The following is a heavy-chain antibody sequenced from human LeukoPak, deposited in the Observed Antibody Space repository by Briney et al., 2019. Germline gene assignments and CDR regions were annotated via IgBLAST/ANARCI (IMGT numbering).Heavy chain of an antibody. J-gene: IGHJ4*02. CDR1: GFTFSSYW. V-gene: IGHV3-7*01. Sequence: GGSLRLSCAASGFTFSSYWMSWVRQAPGKGLEWVANIKQDGSEKCYVDSVKGRFTISRDNAKNSLYLQMNSLRAEDTAVYYCAKAYSSGWYDYWGQGTLVTVSS. CDR2: IKQDGSEK. CDR3: AKAYSSGWYDY. D-gene: IGHD6-19*01.